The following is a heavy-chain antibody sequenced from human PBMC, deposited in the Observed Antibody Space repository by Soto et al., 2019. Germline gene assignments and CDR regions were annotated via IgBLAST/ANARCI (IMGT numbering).Heavy chain of an antibody. CDR3: VRFLYFGGEGFGAFDF. CDR1: GYTFTSYY. V-gene: IGHV1-46*01. CDR2: INPSGGST. D-gene: IGHD3-9*01. Sequence: ASVKVSFKASGYTFTSYYMHLVRQAPGQGLEWMGIINPSGGSTSYAQKFQGRVTMTRDTSTSTVYMELSSLRSEDTAVYYCVRFLYFGGEGFGAFDFWRQRTMVTVSS. J-gene: IGHJ3*01.